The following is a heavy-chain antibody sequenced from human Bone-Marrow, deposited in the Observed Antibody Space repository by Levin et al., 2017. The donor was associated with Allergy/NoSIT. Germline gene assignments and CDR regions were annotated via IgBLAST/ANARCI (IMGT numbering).Heavy chain of an antibody. CDR3: ATGNFHDFDS. Sequence: ESLKISCAASGFIFSSYWMHWVRQAPGKGLVWVSRINSDGSNTTYADSVKGRFTISRDNAKNTLYLQMNSLRAEDTAVYYCATGNFHDFDSWGQGTMVTVSS. CDR1: GFIFSSYW. D-gene: IGHD1-7*01. V-gene: IGHV3-74*01. J-gene: IGHJ3*02. CDR2: INSDGSNT.